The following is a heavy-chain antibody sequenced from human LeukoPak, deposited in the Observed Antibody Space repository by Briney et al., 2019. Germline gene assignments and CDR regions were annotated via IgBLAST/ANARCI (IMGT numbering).Heavy chain of an antibody. Sequence: PSETLSLTCTVSGVSISSYYWSWIRQPAGKGLEWIGRIYTSGSTNYNPSLKSRVTMSVATSKNQFSLKLSSVAAADTAVYCCARLTESIAAAGYYYYYGMDVWGQGTTVTVSS. CDR1: GVSISSYY. V-gene: IGHV4-4*07. CDR3: ARLTESIAAAGYYYYYGMDV. J-gene: IGHJ6*02. D-gene: IGHD6-13*01. CDR2: IYTSGST.